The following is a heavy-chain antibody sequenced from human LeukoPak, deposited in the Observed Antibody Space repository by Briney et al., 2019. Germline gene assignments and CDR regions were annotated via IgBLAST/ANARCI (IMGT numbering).Heavy chain of an antibody. Sequence: GGSLRLSCAASGFTFINYAMNWVRQAPGKGLEWVSGISGSGRTTYYADSVKGRFTISRDNSKNTIYLQMNSLRAEDTALYYCAKAAAAPGFDFWGQGTLVTVSS. CDR2: ISGSGRTT. J-gene: IGHJ4*02. CDR1: GFTFINYA. CDR3: AKAAAAPGFDF. V-gene: IGHV3-23*01. D-gene: IGHD6-13*01.